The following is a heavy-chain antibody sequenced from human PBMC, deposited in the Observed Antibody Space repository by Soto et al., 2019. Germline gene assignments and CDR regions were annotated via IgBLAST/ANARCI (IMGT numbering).Heavy chain of an antibody. Sequence: PGGSLRLSCAASGFTFSSYAMSWVRQAPGKGLEWVSAISGSGDSTFYAESVKGRFTISRDNSKNTLYLQMNRLRAEDTAVYYCAKGVVAGTSHYYYGMDVWGQGTTVTVSS. CDR1: GFTFSSYA. CDR2: ISGSGDST. CDR3: AKGVVAGTSHYYYGMDV. V-gene: IGHV3-23*01. J-gene: IGHJ6*02. D-gene: IGHD6-19*01.